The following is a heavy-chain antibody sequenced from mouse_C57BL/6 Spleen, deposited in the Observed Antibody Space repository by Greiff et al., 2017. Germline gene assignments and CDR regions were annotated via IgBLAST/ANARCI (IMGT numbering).Heavy chain of an antibody. CDR1: GYTFTDYE. Sequence: VQLQESGAELVRPGASVTLSCKASGYTFTDYEMHWVKQTPVHGLEWIGAIDPETGGTAYNQKFKGKAILTADKSSSTAYMELRSLTSEDSAVYYSARKSSYGRSGFGYWGQGTLVTVSA. V-gene: IGHV1-15*01. CDR3: ARKSSYGRSGFGY. D-gene: IGHD1-1*01. J-gene: IGHJ3*01. CDR2: IDPETGGT.